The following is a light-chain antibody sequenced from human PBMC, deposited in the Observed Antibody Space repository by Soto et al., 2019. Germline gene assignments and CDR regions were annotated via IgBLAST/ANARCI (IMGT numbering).Light chain of an antibody. V-gene: IGKV3-20*01. CDR2: RAS. CDR1: QSVPSTY. J-gene: IGKJ1*01. Sequence: VLSQSPAILSLSPGERATLSCRASQSVPSTYFAWYQQKPGRAPKVLIYRASSRATGIPDRFAGSGSGTDFTLTITRLEPEDFAVYYCQQYGSSPRTFGQGTKVDI. CDR3: QQYGSSPRT.